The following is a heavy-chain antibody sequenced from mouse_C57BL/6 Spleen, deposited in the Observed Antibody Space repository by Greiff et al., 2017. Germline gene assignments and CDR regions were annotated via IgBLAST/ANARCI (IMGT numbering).Heavy chain of an antibody. CDR1: GFNFTNSY. CDR2: IDPANGNT. J-gene: IGHJ2*01. D-gene: IGHD2-4*01. CDR3: ARDYDGGGFDY. V-gene: IGHV14-3*01. Sequence: VQLQQSVAELVRPGASVKLSCTASGFNFTNSYMHWVKQRPEQGLEWIGRIDPANGNTNYAPKFQGKATITADRSSNTAYMQLSGLTSEDTAIYYCARDYDGGGFDYWGQGTTLTVSS.